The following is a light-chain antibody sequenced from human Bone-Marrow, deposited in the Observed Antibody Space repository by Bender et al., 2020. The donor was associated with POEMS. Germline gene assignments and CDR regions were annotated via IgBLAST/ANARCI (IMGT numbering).Light chain of an antibody. Sequence: QSALTQPASVSGSPGQSITISCTGTSSDVGGYNYVSWYQQHPGKAPKLVIYEGNKRPSGLSDRFSGSKSGNTASLTISGLQAEDEADYYCSSFANRNKFYVLFGGGTTLTVL. J-gene: IGLJ2*01. CDR2: EGN. CDR1: SSDVGGYNY. V-gene: IGLV2-14*01. CDR3: SSFANRNKFYVL.